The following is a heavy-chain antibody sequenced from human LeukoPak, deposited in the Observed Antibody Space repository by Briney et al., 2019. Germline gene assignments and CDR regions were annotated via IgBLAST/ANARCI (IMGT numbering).Heavy chain of an antibody. D-gene: IGHD1-26*01. J-gene: IGHJ3*02. CDR3: AKVSGSYRSFDI. V-gene: IGHV3-23*01. Sequence: GGSLRLSCAASGVTLSNYAMSWARQAPGKGLEWVSGISSSGSGGNTYYADSVKGRFTISRDSSKNTLFLQMNSLRAEDTAVYYCAKVSGSYRSFDIWGQGTMVTVSS. CDR1: GVTLSNYA. CDR2: ISSSGSGGNT.